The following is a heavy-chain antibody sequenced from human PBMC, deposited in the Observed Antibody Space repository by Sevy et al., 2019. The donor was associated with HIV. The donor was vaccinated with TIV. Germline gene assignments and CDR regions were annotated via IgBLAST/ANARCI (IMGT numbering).Heavy chain of an antibody. CDR2: ISPFSGDT. Sequence: ASVKVSCKAFGYVFASYGISWVRQAPGQGLEWMGWISPFSGDTKYAQKFQGRVTMTTDTSTATAYMEVRSMRSDDAAAYYCAGDKEQLFSLPARWLDQWGQGTLVTVSS. J-gene: IGHJ5*02. CDR3: AGDKEQLFSLPARWLDQ. V-gene: IGHV1-18*01. D-gene: IGHD6-13*01. CDR1: GYVFASYG.